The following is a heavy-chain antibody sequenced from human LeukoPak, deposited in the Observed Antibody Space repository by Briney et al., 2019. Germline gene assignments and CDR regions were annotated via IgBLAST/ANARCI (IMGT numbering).Heavy chain of an antibody. D-gene: IGHD2-15*01. V-gene: IGHV3-48*04. Sequence: GGSLRLSCAASGFTFSSYWMHWVRQAPGKGLEWVSYISSSGSTIYYADSVKGRFTISRDNAKNSLYLEMNSLRAEDTAVYYCACCSGGSCYWFDPWGQGTLVTVSS. J-gene: IGHJ5*02. CDR3: ACCSGGSCYWFDP. CDR2: ISSSGSTI. CDR1: GFTFSSYW.